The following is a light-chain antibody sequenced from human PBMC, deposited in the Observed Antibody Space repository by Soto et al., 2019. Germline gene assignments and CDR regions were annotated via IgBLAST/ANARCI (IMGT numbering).Light chain of an antibody. CDR3: SSYTSSSTYV. CDR1: SSDVGAYNY. J-gene: IGLJ1*01. V-gene: IGLV2-14*01. Sequence: QSALTQPASVSGSPGQSITISCTGTSSDVGAYNYVSWYQQHPGKAPKLMIYYVSDQPSGVSNRFSGSKSGDTASLTISGLQAEDEADYYCSSYTSSSTYVFGTGTKVTVL. CDR2: YVS.